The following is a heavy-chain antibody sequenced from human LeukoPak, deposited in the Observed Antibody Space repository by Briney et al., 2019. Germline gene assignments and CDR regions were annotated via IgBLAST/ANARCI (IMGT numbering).Heavy chain of an antibody. V-gene: IGHV3-23*01. J-gene: IGHJ6*02. D-gene: IGHD2-15*01. Sequence: GGSLRLSCAASGFTFSSYAMSWVRQAPGKGLEWVSIISGGGSSTYYVDSVKGRFTVSRDNAKNSLYLQMNSLRAEDTAVYYCARVAGIAAQGYGMDVWGQGTTVTVSS. CDR1: GFTFSSYA. CDR3: ARVAGIAAQGYGMDV. CDR2: ISGGGSST.